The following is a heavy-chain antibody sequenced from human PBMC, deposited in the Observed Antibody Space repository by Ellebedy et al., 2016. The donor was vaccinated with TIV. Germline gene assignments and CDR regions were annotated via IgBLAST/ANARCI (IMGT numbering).Heavy chain of an antibody. J-gene: IGHJ2*01. Sequence: GESLKISCTASGFTFRNYSMTWVRQGPGKGLEWVATAKQDGNHQYYASSVGGRFVISRDNTKNSLYLRINDPRDEDTAVYFCARSSSNYWYFDVWGRGTLVTVS. CDR1: GFTFRNYS. CDR3: ARSSSNYWYFDV. V-gene: IGHV3-7*03. D-gene: IGHD1-7*01. CDR2: AKQDGNHQ.